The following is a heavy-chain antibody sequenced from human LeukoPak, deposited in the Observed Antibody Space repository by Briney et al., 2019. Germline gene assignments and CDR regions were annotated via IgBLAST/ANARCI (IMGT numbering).Heavy chain of an antibody. J-gene: IGHJ6*03. Sequence: SETLSLTCTVSGGSISSYYWSWIRQPPGKGLEWIGYIYYSGNTNYNPSLKSRVIISVNTSKNQFSLKLSSVTAADTAVYYCARFNGRRYMDVWGKGTTVTVS. CDR3: ARFNGRRYMDV. CDR2: IYYSGNT. CDR1: GGSISSYY. V-gene: IGHV4-59*08. D-gene: IGHD2-8*01.